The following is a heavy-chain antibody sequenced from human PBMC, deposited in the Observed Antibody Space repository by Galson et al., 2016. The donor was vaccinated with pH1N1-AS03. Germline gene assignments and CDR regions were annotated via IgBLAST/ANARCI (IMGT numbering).Heavy chain of an antibody. V-gene: IGHV4-61*02. J-gene: IGHJ4*02. CDR1: GASISSGSYY. Sequence: TLSLTCTVAGASISSGSYYWNWIRQPAGKGLEWIGRFEPRGKTKYNPSLESRVTISADTAKNQFSLILSASTAAETATYDCARADSKSRVIVPAISYYFDNGGQGTRVTVSS. CDR2: FEPRGKT. D-gene: IGHD2-21*01. CDR3: ARADSKSRVIVPAISYYFDN.